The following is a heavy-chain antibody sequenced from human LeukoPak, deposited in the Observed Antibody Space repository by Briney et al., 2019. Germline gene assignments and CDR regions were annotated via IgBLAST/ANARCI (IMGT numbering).Heavy chain of an antibody. CDR3: TRVGYIDEGIDY. V-gene: IGHV3-7*04. Sequence: GGSLRLSCAASGFTFSNYCMHWVRQIPGKGLEWVANIKQDGSKKSYVDSVKGRFTISRDNAKNSLYLQMNSLRAEDTAIYYCTRVGYIDEGIDYWGQGTLVTVSS. CDR2: IKQDGSKK. J-gene: IGHJ4*02. CDR1: GFTFSNYC. D-gene: IGHD5-24*01.